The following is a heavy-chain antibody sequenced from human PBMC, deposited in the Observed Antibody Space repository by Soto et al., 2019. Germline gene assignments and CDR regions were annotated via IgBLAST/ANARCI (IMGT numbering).Heavy chain of an antibody. CDR1: GGSITNYY. CDR3: ARDDYKDGGNNWFDP. J-gene: IGHJ5*02. Sequence: QVQLQQSGPGLVKASETLSLTCTVSGGSITNYYWSWIRQPAGKGLEWIGRMYTKERTNYNLSFKSRVTRSVDTSKNQFSLKLNAVTAADTAVYYCARDDYKDGGNNWFDPWGQGTLVTVSS. V-gene: IGHV4-4*07. D-gene: IGHD3-16*01. CDR2: MYTKERT.